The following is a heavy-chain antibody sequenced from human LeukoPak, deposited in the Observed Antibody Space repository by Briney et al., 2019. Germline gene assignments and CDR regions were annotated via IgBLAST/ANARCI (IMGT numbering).Heavy chain of an antibody. J-gene: IGHJ6*02. CDR2: ISYDGSNK. CDR3: ARLFGIFGPGGV. D-gene: IGHD3-3*01. CDR1: GFTFSSYA. V-gene: IGHV3-30*04. Sequence: PGGSLRLSCAASGFTFSSYAMHWVRQAPGKGLEWVAVISYDGSNKYYADSVKGRFTISRDNSKNTLYLQMNSLRAEDTAVYYCARLFGIFGPGGVWGQGTTVTVSS.